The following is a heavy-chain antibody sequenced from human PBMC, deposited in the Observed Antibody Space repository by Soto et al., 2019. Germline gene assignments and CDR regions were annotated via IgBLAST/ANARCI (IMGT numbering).Heavy chain of an antibody. V-gene: IGHV1-58*01. CDR1: GFTFTSSA. Sequence: SVKVSCKASGFTFTSSAVQWVRQARGQRLEWIGWIVVGSGNTNYAQKFQERVTITRDMSTSTAYMELSSLRSEDTAVYYCAADTRGYRWEGYWGQGTLVTVSS. CDR3: AADTRGYRWEGY. J-gene: IGHJ4*02. D-gene: IGHD5-18*01. CDR2: IVVGSGNT.